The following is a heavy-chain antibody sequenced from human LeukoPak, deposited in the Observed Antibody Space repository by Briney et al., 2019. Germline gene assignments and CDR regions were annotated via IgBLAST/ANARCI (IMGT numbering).Heavy chain of an antibody. CDR1: GGSVSSGSYY. V-gene: IGHV4-61*01. CDR2: IYNSGST. CDR3: ARDEAGTLDS. J-gene: IGHJ4*02. D-gene: IGHD6-19*01. Sequence: SETLSLTCTVSGGSVSSGSYYWSWIRQPPGKGLEWIGYIYNSGSTSYSPSLKSRVTMSVDTSKNQFSLKLRSVTAADTAVSYCARDEAGTLDSWGQGTLVTVSS.